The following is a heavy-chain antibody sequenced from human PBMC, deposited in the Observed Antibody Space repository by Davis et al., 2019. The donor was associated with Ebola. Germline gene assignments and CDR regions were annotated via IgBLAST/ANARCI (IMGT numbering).Heavy chain of an antibody. Sequence: SLKISCAASGFTFDDYAMHWVRQAPGKGLEWVSGISWNSGDIGYADSVKGRFTISRHSSENTVFLQMNSLRPDDTAVYYCARDPPQSGGYVWGQGTLVTVSS. CDR2: ISWNSGDI. D-gene: IGHD5-12*01. CDR1: GFTFDDYA. CDR3: ARDPPQSGGYV. J-gene: IGHJ4*02. V-gene: IGHV3-9*01.